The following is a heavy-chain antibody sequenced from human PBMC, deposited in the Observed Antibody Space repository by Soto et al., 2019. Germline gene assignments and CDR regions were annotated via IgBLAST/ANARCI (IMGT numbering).Heavy chain of an antibody. CDR1: GFPFISYA. CDR2: ISRSGGNT. V-gene: IGHV3-23*01. CDR3: AKDPRSGWYNLGWFDP. Sequence: EVQLLESGGGLVQPGGSLRLSCAASGFPFISYAMSWVRQAPGRGLEWVSTISRSGGNTYYADAVKGRFTITSDSSKNTLYLQMNSVRVDYTAIYYCAKDPRSGWYNLGWFDPWGQGTLVTVSS. D-gene: IGHD6-19*01. J-gene: IGHJ5*02.